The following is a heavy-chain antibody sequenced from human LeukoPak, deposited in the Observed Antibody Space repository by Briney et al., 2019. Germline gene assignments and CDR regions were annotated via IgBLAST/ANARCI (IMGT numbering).Heavy chain of an antibody. J-gene: IGHJ6*02. V-gene: IGHV3-23*01. CDR1: GFTFSSYA. CDR3: AKGLSTPYSSSWFKLYYYYGMDV. Sequence: PGGSRRLSCAASGFTFSSYAMTWVRQAPGKGLEWVSTLSGSGGSTYYADSVKGRFTISRDNSKNTLYLQMNSLRAEDTAVYYCAKGLSTPYSSSWFKLYYYYGMDVWGQGTTVTVSS. D-gene: IGHD6-13*01. CDR2: LSGSGGST.